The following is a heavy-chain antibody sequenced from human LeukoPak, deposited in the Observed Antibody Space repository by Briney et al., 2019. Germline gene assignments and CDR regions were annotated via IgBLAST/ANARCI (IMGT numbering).Heavy chain of an antibody. V-gene: IGHV1-8*01. CDR1: GYTFTSYD. CDR2: MNPNSGNT. CDR3: ARGRSRPNWFDP. Sequence: GASVKVSCKASGYTFTSYDINWVRQATGQGLEWRGWMNPNSGNTGYAQKFQGRVTMTRNTSISTAYMELSSLRSEDTAVYYCARGRSRPNWFDPWGQGTLVTVSS. J-gene: IGHJ5*02. D-gene: IGHD1-14*01.